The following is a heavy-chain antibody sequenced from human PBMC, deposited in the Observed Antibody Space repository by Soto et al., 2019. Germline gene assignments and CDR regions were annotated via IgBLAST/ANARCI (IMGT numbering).Heavy chain of an antibody. Sequence: SETLSLTCTVSGGSISSYYWSWIRQPPGKGLEWIGYIYYSGSTNYNPSLKSRVTISVDTSKNQFSLKLSSVTAADTAVYYCARTPMVRGDPFDYWGQGTLVTVSS. D-gene: IGHD3-10*01. V-gene: IGHV4-59*08. CDR3: ARTPMVRGDPFDY. CDR2: IYYSGST. J-gene: IGHJ4*02. CDR1: GGSISSYY.